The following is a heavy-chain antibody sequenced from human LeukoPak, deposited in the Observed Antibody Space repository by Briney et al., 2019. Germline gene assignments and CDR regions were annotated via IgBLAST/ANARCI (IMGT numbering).Heavy chain of an antibody. J-gene: IGHJ4*02. Sequence: SETLSLTCAVYGGSFSGYYWSWIRQPPGKGLEWIGEINHSGSTNYNPSLKSRVTISVDTSKNQFSLKLSSVTAADTAVYYCARGDSSGYRYWGQGTLVTVSS. CDR1: GGSFSGYY. CDR3: ARGDSSGYRY. D-gene: IGHD3-22*01. CDR2: INHSGST. V-gene: IGHV4-34*01.